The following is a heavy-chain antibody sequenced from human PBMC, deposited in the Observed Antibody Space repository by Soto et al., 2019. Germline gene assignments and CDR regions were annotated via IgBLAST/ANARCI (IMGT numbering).Heavy chain of an antibody. J-gene: IGHJ6*02. V-gene: IGHV3-30*18. D-gene: IGHD3-10*01. CDR1: GFIFSNYG. CDR3: AKDIALVRGVILDMDV. Sequence: ESGGGVVQPGRSLRLSCAASGFIFSNYGMHWVRQAPGKGLEWVAVTSYDGDKEYYADSVKGRFTISRDNSKNTLYLQMRSLRVEDTAVYYCAKDIALVRGVILDMDVWGQGTTVTVSS. CDR2: TSYDGDKE.